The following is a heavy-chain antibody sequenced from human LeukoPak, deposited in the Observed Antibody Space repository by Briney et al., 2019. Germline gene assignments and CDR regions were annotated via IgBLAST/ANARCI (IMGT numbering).Heavy chain of an antibody. Sequence: PSETLSLTCTASGASISTYYGSWIRQPPGEGLEWIAYIAPSGGAVYNPSLNSRLTVSVDTSKNQFSLKRNSVTAADTAVYYCARHVATTVTRGYSCHPMDVWGKGTTVSVSS. CDR3: ARHVATTVTRGYSCHPMDV. CDR2: IAPSGGA. J-gene: IGHJ6*03. D-gene: IGHD4-17*01. V-gene: IGHV4-4*09. CDR1: GASISTYY.